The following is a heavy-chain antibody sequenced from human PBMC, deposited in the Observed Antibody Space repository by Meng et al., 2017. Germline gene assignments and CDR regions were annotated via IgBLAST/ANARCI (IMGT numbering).Heavy chain of an antibody. D-gene: IGHD3-16*01. Sequence: EGSGPGLARPSETLSLTCTFSGDSVTVGSHYWSWIRQPPGKGLEWIGYIDYGGSTSYNPSLRSRVTISVDTSNNQFSLKLSSVTAADTAVFYCARTRGDYYFDYWGQGTLVTVSS. J-gene: IGHJ4*02. CDR2: IDYGGST. CDR1: GDSVTVGSHY. CDR3: ARTRGDYYFDY. V-gene: IGHV4-61*01.